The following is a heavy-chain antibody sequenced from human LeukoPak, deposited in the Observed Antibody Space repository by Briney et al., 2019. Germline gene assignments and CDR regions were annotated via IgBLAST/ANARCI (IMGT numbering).Heavy chain of an antibody. CDR1: GFTFSNYW. CDR2: IKQDGTEK. V-gene: IGHV3-7*01. Sequence: GGSLRLSCAASGFTFSNYWMDWVRQAPGKGLEWVANIKQDGTEKHYVDSVKGRFTISRDNAKNSLYLQMNSLRAEDTALYHCSQSLNYWGQGTLVTVSS. CDR3: SQSLNY. J-gene: IGHJ4*02.